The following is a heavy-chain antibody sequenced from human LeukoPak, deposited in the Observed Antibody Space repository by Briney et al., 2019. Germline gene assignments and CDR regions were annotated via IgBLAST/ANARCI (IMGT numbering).Heavy chain of an antibody. V-gene: IGHV3-7*01. Sequence: PGGSLRLSCAASGFTFSRYWMSWVRQAPGKGLEWVANIKQDGSEKYYVDSVKGRFTISRDNAKNSLYLQMNSLRAEDTAVYYCASCPYYYDSSGYYFGWFDPWGQGTLVTVSS. CDR1: GFTFSRYW. CDR3: ASCPYYYDSSGYYFGWFDP. D-gene: IGHD3-22*01. CDR2: IKQDGSEK. J-gene: IGHJ5*02.